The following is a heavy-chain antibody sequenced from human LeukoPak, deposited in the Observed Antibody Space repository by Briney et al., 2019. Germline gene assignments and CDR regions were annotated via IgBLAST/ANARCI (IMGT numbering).Heavy chain of an antibody. Sequence: GGSLRLSCAASGFTFSNYGMHWVRQAPGKGLEWVAFIQFDGSNKYYADSVKGRFTISRDISKNTLYLQMNSLRAEDTAVYYCAKDGRWNPSSVFDIWGLGTMVTVSS. D-gene: IGHD1-1*01. CDR2: IQFDGSNK. CDR1: GFTFSNYG. CDR3: AKDGRWNPSSVFDI. J-gene: IGHJ3*02. V-gene: IGHV3-30*02.